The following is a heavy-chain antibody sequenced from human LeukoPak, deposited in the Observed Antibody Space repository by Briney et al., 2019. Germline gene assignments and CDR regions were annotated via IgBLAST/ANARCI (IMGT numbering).Heavy chain of an antibody. J-gene: IGHJ4*02. CDR3: AKDGAYDSSGYSTN. D-gene: IGHD3-22*01. Sequence: PGGSLRLSCAASGFTFSSYAMGWVRQAPGKGLEWVSAISGSGGSTYYADSVKGRFTISRDNSKNTLYLQMNSLRAEDTAVYYCAKDGAYDSSGYSTNWGQGTLVTVSS. V-gene: IGHV3-23*01. CDR2: ISGSGGST. CDR1: GFTFSSYA.